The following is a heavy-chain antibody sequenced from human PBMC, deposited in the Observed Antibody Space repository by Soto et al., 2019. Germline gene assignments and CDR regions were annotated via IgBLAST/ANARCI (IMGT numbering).Heavy chain of an antibody. CDR1: GFSFSDYY. V-gene: IGHV3-11*01. CDR3: ARDVGPGSTDY. J-gene: IGHJ4*02. CDR2: ISSGDRSI. Sequence: QVQLVESGGGLVKPGGSVRLSCTASGFSFSDYYMSWIRQAPGKGLEWLSYISSGDRSIKYADSVKGRFTISRDNDKNSLYLQIYSLRAEETAVYYCARDVGPGSTDYWGQGTLVTVSS.